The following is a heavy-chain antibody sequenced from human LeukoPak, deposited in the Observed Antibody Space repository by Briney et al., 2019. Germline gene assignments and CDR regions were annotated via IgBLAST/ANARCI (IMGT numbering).Heavy chain of an antibody. Sequence: GGSLRLSCAASGFTFSSYEMNWVRQAPGKGLEGVSYICSSGSTIYYADSVKGRFTISRDNAKNSLYLQMNSLRAEDTAVYYCARDPRYCSGGSCYSIWFDPWGQGTLVTVSS. J-gene: IGHJ5*02. CDR3: ARDPRYCSGGSCYSIWFDP. CDR2: ICSSGSTI. CDR1: GFTFSSYE. D-gene: IGHD2-15*01. V-gene: IGHV3-48*03.